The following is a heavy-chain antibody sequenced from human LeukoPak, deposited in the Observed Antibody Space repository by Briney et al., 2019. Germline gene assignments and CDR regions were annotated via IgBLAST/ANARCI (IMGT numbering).Heavy chain of an antibody. V-gene: IGHV3-21*01. CDR1: GLTFSSYA. D-gene: IGHD3-10*01. Sequence: GGSLRLSCAASGLTFSSYAMSWVRQAPGKGREWVSSISSSSSYIYYADSVKGRFTISRDNAKNSLYLQMNSLRAEDTAVYYCARDFEAPYYYGSGWGQGTLVTVSS. CDR2: ISSSSSYI. J-gene: IGHJ4*02. CDR3: ARDFEAPYYYGSG.